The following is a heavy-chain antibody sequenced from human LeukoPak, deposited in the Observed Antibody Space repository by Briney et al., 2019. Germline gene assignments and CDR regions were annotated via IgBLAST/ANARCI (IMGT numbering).Heavy chain of an antibody. CDR2: LYVDGST. J-gene: IGHJ4*02. Sequence: PGGSLRLSCAASGLTISNNYMSWVRQAPGKRLEWVSILYVDGSTHYADSVKGRFTISRDNSKNTLYLQMNSLTAEDTAVYYCASDGVSRFDYWGLGTLVAVSS. V-gene: IGHV3-53*01. CDR3: ASDGVSRFDY. CDR1: GLTISNNY. D-gene: IGHD3-16*01.